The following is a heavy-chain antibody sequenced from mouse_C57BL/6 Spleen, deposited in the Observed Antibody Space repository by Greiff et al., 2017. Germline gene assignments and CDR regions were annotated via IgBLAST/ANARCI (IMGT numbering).Heavy chain of an antibody. Sequence: QVQLQQPGAELVRPGTSVKLSCKASGYTFTSYWMHWVKQRPGQGLEWIGVIDPSDSYTNYNQKFKGKATLTVDTSSSTAYMQLSSLTSEDSAVYYCARGSSETYWGQGTLVTVSA. J-gene: IGHJ3*01. V-gene: IGHV1-59*01. CDR2: IDPSDSYT. CDR1: GYTFTSYW. CDR3: ARGSSETY. D-gene: IGHD1-1*01.